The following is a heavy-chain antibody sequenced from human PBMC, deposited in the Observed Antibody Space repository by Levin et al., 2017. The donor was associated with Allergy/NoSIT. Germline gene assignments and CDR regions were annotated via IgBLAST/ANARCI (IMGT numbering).Heavy chain of an antibody. Sequence: RASETLSLTCTVSGDSISSHYWTWIRQPPGKGLEWIGYIYYSGITNYNPSLKSRVTISVDTSKNQFSLKLSSVTAADTAIYHCARVAGGDGYNYLEYWGQGILVTVSS. D-gene: IGHD5-24*01. CDR3: ARVAGGDGYNYLEY. V-gene: IGHV4-59*11. CDR1: GDSISSHY. J-gene: IGHJ4*02. CDR2: IYYSGIT.